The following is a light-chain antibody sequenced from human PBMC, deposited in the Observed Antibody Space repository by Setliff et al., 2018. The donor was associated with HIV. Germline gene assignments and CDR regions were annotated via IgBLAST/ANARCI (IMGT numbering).Light chain of an antibody. Sequence: LTQPPSVSGAPGQRVTISCTGNSSNIGAGYDVHWYQQLPGTAPKLLIYDNTNRPSGVPDRFSGSKSGTSASLAITGLQAEDEADYYCAAWDDSLNGSYVFGTGTKVTV. CDR3: AAWDDSLNGSYV. CDR2: DNT. J-gene: IGLJ1*01. CDR1: SSNIGAGYD. V-gene: IGLV1-40*01.